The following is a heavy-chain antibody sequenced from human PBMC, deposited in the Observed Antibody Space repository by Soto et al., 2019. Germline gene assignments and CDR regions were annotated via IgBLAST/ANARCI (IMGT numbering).Heavy chain of an antibody. V-gene: IGHV4-34*01. D-gene: IGHD5-18*01. CDR3: ARHVDTAMVTSSEFDY. CDR1: GGSFSGYY. CDR2: INHSGST. Sequence: SETLSLTCAVYGGSFSGYYWSWIRQPPGKGLEWIGEINHSGSTNYNPSLKSRVTISVDTSKNQFSLKLSSVTAADTAVYYCARHVDTAMVTSSEFDYWGQGNLVT. J-gene: IGHJ4*02.